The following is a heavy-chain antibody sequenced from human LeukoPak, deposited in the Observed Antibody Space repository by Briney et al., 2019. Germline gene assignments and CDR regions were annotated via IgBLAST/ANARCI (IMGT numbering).Heavy chain of an antibody. J-gene: IGHJ4*02. CDR1: GYTFTVYY. CDR3: AREVSNQTEYYFDY. V-gene: IGHV1-2*02. D-gene: IGHD1-14*01. CDR2: INPNSGGT. Sequence: ASVKVSCTASGYTFTVYYMHWVRQAPGQGLEWMGWINPNSGGTNYAQKFQGRVTMTRDTSISTAYMELSRLRSDDTAVYYCAREVSNQTEYYFDYWGQGTLVTVSS.